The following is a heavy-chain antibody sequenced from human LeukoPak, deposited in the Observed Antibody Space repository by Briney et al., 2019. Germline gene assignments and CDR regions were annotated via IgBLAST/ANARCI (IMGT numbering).Heavy chain of an antibody. V-gene: IGHV3-23*01. J-gene: IGHJ6*03. CDR2: ISDIDGNT. CDR3: AKPHDSYAYVAPYYYIFV. CDR1: GFIFSSYA. D-gene: IGHD3-16*01. Sequence: GGSLRLSCAPSGFIFSSYAMSWVRQAPGKGLEWVSSISDIDGNTHYADSVKGRFTTPIDKSKNTLYLQMNSLKAEDTPVYYCAKPHDSYAYVAPYYYIFVWGKGTTCTVSS.